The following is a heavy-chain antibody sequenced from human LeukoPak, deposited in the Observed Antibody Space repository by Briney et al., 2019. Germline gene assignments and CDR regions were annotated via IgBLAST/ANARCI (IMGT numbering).Heavy chain of an antibody. V-gene: IGHV3-11*04. Sequence: GGSLRLSCAASGFTFSDYYMSWIRQAPGKGLEWVSYISSSGCTIYYADSVKGRFTISRDNAKNSLYLQMNSLRAEGTAVYYCAKESPGPYCSSTSCYAFDIWGQGTMVTVSS. CDR1: GFTFSDYY. J-gene: IGHJ3*02. CDR2: ISSSGCTI. CDR3: AKESPGPYCSSTSCYAFDI. D-gene: IGHD2-2*01.